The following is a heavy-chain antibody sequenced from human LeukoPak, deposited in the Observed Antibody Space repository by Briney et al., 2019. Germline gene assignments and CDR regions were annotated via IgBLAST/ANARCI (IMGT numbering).Heavy chain of an antibody. V-gene: IGHV3-21*01. J-gene: IGHJ4*02. CDR3: ARVGGQRYYDFWSGSYYFGY. CDR1: GFTFSSYS. D-gene: IGHD3-3*01. CDR2: ISSSSSYI. Sequence: GGSLRLSCAASGFTFSSYSMNWVRQAPGKGLEWVSSISSSSSYIYYADSVKGRFTISRDNAKNSLYLQMNSLRAEDTAVCYCARVGGQRYYDFWSGSYYFGYWGQGTLVTVSS.